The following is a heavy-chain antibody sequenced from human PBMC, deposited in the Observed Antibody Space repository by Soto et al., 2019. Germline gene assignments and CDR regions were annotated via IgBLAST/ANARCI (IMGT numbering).Heavy chain of an antibody. CDR3: AREEIGIFDF. V-gene: IGHV1-2*04. CDR2: INPKTGAT. J-gene: IGHJ3*01. CDR1: GYTFSGQY. Sequence: QVQLVQSGAEVKKSGASVKVSCTTSGYTFSGQYINWVRQAPGQGLEWMGWINPKTGATNYARDFQDWVTMTSDTSMTTVYLELTSLTSDHTAVYYCAREEIGIFDFWGQGTMVTVSS.